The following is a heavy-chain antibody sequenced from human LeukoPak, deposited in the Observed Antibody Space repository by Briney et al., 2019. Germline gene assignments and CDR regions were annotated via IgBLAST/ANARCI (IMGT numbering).Heavy chain of an antibody. CDR2: ISSSSSTI. Sequence: GGSLRLSCAASGFTFSSYSMNWVRQAPGKGLEWVSYISSSSSTIYYADSVKGRFTISRDNAKNSLYLQMNSLRAEDTAVYYCARDLTVLLEWYVSSDWFDPWGQGTLVTVSS. CDR1: GFTFSSYS. D-gene: IGHD3-3*01. V-gene: IGHV3-48*01. J-gene: IGHJ5*02. CDR3: ARDLTVLLEWYVSSDWFDP.